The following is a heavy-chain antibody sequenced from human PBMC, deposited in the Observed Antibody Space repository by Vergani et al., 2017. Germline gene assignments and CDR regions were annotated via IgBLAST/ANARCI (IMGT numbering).Heavy chain of an antibody. D-gene: IGHD2-2*01. CDR3: ARVGCSSTSCYGGWFDP. CDR2: IYHSGST. V-gene: IGHV4-38-2*01. Sequence: QVQLQESGPGLVKPSETLSLTCAVSGFSIDNGYYWDWIRQPPGKGLEWIGYIYHSGSTYYNPSLKSRVTISVDRSKNQFSLKLSSVTAADTAVYYCARVGCSSTSCYGGWFDPWGQGTLVTVSS. CDR1: GFSIDNGYY. J-gene: IGHJ5*02.